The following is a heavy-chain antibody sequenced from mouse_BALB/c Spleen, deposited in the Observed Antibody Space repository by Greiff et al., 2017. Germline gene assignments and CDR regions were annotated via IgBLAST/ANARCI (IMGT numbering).Heavy chain of an antibody. CDR2: ISSGGST. V-gene: IGHV5-6-5*01. CDR3: ARGGYDYGFDY. CDR1: GFTFSSYA. Sequence: EVQVVESGGGLVKPGGSLKLSCAASGFTFSSYAMSWVRQTPEKRLEWVASISSGGSTYYPDSVKGRFTISRDNARNILYLQMSSLRSEDTAMYYCARGGYDYGFDYWGQGTTLTVSS. D-gene: IGHD2-4*01. J-gene: IGHJ2*01.